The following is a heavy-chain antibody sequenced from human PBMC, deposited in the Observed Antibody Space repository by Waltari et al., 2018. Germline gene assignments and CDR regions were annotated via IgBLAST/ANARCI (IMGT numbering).Heavy chain of an antibody. V-gene: IGHV3-23*01. CDR2: ISGGAGST. CDR3: AKHYTSGSY. J-gene: IGHJ4*02. Sequence: EVQLLASGGGLVQPGGSLRLSWAASGFFFSRYALTWVRQAPGKGLEWVSSISGGAGSTYYADSVKGRFTISRDNSKNTLYLQMNSLRAEDTAVYFCAKHYTSGSYWGQGTLVTVSS. CDR1: GFFFSRYA. D-gene: IGHD6-19*01.